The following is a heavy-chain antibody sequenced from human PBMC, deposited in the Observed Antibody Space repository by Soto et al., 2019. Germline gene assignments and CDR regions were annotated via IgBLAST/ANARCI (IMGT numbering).Heavy chain of an antibody. D-gene: IGHD5-18*01. V-gene: IGHV3-23*01. J-gene: IGHJ6*02. CDR1: GFTFSDYA. CDR3: TRVQYSYGLGYYGMDV. Sequence: LRLSCLASGFTFSDYAMTWVRHVPGRGLEWVSSLNGAGGSTYYADSVRGRFTISRDNSQNTLFLQMNSLKTEDTAVYYCTRVQYSYGLGYYGMDVWGQGTTVTVSS. CDR2: LNGAGGST.